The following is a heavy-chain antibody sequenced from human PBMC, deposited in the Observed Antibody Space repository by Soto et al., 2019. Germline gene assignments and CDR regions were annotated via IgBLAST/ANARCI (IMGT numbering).Heavy chain of an antibody. CDR1: GFTFSSFG. CDR3: ASRTSGWYFDY. J-gene: IGHJ4*02. CDR2: IWYDGSNK. V-gene: IGHV3-33*01. Sequence: GGSLRLSCAASGFTFSSFGMHWVRQAPGKGLEWVADIWYDGSNKYYADSVKGRFTISRDNSKNKLYLQMNSLRAEDTAVYYCASRTSGWYFDYWGQGTLVTVSS. D-gene: IGHD6-19*01.